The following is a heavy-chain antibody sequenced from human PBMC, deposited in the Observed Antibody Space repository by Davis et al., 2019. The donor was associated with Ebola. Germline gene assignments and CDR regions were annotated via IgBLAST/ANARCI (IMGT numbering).Heavy chain of an antibody. CDR1: GYTFTSYY. J-gene: IGHJ2*01. Sequence: ASVKVSCKASGYTFTSYYMHWVRQAPGQGLEWMGIINPSGGSTSYAQKFQGRVTMTRDTSTSTVYMELSSLRSEDTAVYYCARDGLGLVRNWYFDLWGRGTLVTVSS. V-gene: IGHV1-46*01. CDR3: ARDGLGLVRNWYFDL. D-gene: IGHD6-19*01. CDR2: INPSGGST.